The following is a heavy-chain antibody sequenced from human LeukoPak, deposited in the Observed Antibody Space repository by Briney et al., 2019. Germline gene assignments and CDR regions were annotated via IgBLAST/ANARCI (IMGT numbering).Heavy chain of an antibody. D-gene: IGHD3-16*01. CDR2: IYTSGST. Sequence: SETLSLTCTVSGGSISSGSYYWSWIRQPAGKGLEWIGRIYTSGSTNYNPSLKSRVTMSVDTSKNQFSLKLSSVTAADTAVYYCARARRFDYIDYWGQGTLVTVSS. CDR3: ARARRFDYIDY. V-gene: IGHV4-61*02. J-gene: IGHJ4*02. CDR1: GGSISSGSYY.